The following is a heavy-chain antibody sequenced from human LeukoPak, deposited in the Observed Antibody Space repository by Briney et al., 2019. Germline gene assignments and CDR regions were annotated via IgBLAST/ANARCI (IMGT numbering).Heavy chain of an antibody. CDR1: GYTFTGYY. V-gene: IGHV1-2*06. D-gene: IGHD1-26*01. Sequence: GASVKVSYKASGYTFTGYYMHWVRQAPGQGLEWMGRINPNSGGTNYAQKFQGRVTMTRDTSISTAYMELSRLRSDDTAVYYCARVRRGWELTNDAFDIWGQGTMVTVSS. CDR3: ARVRRGWELTNDAFDI. J-gene: IGHJ3*02. CDR2: INPNSGGT.